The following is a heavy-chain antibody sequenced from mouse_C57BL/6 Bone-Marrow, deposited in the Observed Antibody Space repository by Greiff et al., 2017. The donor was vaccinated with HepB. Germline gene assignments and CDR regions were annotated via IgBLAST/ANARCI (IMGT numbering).Heavy chain of an antibody. V-gene: IGHV5-12*01. CDR1: GFTFSDYY. CDR2: ISNGGGST. J-gene: IGHJ1*03. CDR3: ARQYDWYFDV. Sequence: EVHLVESGGGLVQPGGSLKLSCAASGFTFSDYYMYWVRQTPEKRLEWVAYISNGGGSTYYPDTVKGRFTISRDNAKNTLYLQMSRLKSEDTAMYYCARQYDWYFDVWGTGTTVTVSS.